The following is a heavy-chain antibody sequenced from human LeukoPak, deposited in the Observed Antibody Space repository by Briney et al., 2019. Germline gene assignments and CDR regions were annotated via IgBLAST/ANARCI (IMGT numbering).Heavy chain of an antibody. V-gene: IGHV3-9*01. CDR1: GFTFDDYA. Sequence: GGSLRLSCAASGFTFDDYAMHWVRQAPGKGLEWVSGISWNSGSIGYADSVKGRFTISRDNAKNSLYLQMNSLRAEDTALYYCAKDIGSSGGGYYFDYWGQGTLVTVSS. D-gene: IGHD6-13*01. CDR2: ISWNSGSI. CDR3: AKDIGSSGGGYYFDY. J-gene: IGHJ4*02.